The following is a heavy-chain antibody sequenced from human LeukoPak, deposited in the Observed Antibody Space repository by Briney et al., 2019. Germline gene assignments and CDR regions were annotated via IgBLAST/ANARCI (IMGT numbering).Heavy chain of an antibody. Sequence: SETLSHTCTVSGGSISSYYWSWIRQPPGKGLEWIGYNTGSTNYNPSLKSRVTISVLTSKNRFSLKLSSVTAADTAVYYCATLTGGDDAFDIWGQGTMVTVSS. V-gene: IGHV4-59*01. CDR1: GGSISSYY. J-gene: IGHJ3*02. CDR2: NTGST. D-gene: IGHD4-23*01. CDR3: ATLTGGDDAFDI.